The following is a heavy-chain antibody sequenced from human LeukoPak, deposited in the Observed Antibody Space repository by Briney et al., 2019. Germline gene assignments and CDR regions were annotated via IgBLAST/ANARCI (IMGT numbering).Heavy chain of an antibody. Sequence: PSETLSLTCIVSGDSISNYYWSWIRRPPGKGLEWIGCIYYSGTTKYNPSLKSRVTISVDASKNHFSLNLNSVTAADTAVYYCARDRSLGIIDYWGQGTLVTVSS. J-gene: IGHJ4*02. CDR1: GDSISNYY. D-gene: IGHD3-16*01. CDR3: ARDRSLGIIDY. V-gene: IGHV4-59*01. CDR2: IYYSGTT.